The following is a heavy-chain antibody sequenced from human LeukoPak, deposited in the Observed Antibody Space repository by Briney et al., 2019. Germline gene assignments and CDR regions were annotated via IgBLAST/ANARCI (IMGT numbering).Heavy chain of an antibody. J-gene: IGHJ4*02. Sequence: ASVKVSCKASRYTFTGYYMHWVRQAPGQGLEWMGWINPNSGGTNYAQKFQGRVTMTRDTSISTAYMELSRLRSDDTAVYYCARGIVRGISTFDYWGQGTLVTVSS. CDR3: ARGIVRGISTFDY. CDR1: RYTFTGYY. CDR2: INPNSGGT. V-gene: IGHV1-2*02. D-gene: IGHD3-10*02.